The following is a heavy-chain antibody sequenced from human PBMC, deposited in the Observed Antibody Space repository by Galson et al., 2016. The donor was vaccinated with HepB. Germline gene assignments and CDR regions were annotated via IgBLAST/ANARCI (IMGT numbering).Heavy chain of an antibody. Sequence: SLRLSCAASGFTVSNNYMSWVRQAPGKGLEWVSLIYSGGSTYYADSVKGLFTISRGNSKNTLYLQMNSLRAEDTAVYYCASMTGTTPGGYWGQGTLVTVSS. CDR3: ASMTGTTPGGY. CDR1: GFTVSNNY. J-gene: IGHJ4*02. V-gene: IGHV3-53*01. CDR2: IYSGGST. D-gene: IGHD1-20*01.